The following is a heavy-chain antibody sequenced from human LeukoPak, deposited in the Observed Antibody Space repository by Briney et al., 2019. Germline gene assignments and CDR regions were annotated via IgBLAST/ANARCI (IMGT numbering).Heavy chain of an antibody. CDR2: ISSSGSTI. CDR1: GFTFSSYE. Sequence: PGGSLRLSCAASGFTFSSYEMNWVRQAPGKGLEWVSYISSSGSTIYYADSVKGRFTISRDNVKNSLYLQMNSLRAEDTALYHCARADSGSYSSLESWGQGTLVTVSS. V-gene: IGHV3-48*03. J-gene: IGHJ4*02. CDR3: ARADSGSYSSLES. D-gene: IGHD1-26*01.